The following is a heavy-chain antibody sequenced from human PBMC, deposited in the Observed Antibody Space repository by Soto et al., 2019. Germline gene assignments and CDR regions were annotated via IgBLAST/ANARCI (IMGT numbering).Heavy chain of an antibody. D-gene: IGHD3-10*01. V-gene: IGHV1-46*01. CDR2: INPSGGST. CDR1: GYTFTSYY. CDR3: ARADYYGSGSYYLFDY. J-gene: IGHJ4*02. Sequence: QVQLVQSGAEVKKPGASVKVPCKASGYTFTSYYMHWVRQAPGQGLEWMGIINPSGGSTSYAQKFQGRVTMTRDTSTSTVYMELSSLRSEDTAVYYCARADYYGSGSYYLFDYWGQGTLVTVSS.